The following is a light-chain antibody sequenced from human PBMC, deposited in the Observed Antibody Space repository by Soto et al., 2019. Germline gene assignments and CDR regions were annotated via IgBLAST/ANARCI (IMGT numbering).Light chain of an antibody. V-gene: IGLV1-40*01. CDR2: GNS. CDR1: SSNIGAGYD. CDR3: QPYGTGLSGFV. Sequence: QSVLTQPPSVSGAPGQRVTISCTGSSSNIGAGYDVHWYQQLPGTAPKLLIYGNSNRPSGVPDRFSASKSGTSASLAISRLQAEDEADYYCQPYGTGLSGFVFGGGTKLTVL. J-gene: IGLJ2*01.